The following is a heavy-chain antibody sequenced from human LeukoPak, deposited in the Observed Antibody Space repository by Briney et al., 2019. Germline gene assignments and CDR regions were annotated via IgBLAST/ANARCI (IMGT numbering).Heavy chain of an antibody. Sequence: GALRLSCAASGITFSTYIMSGGRQAPGKGLGWVSAVSGRCDTTYYADSVKGRFTISRDNSKNTLYLQMNGLRAEDTAVYYCAKDRIRYFDRKWYFDLWGRGTLVTVSS. V-gene: IGHV3-23*01. CDR1: GITFSTYI. D-gene: IGHD3-22*01. J-gene: IGHJ2*01. CDR2: VSGRCDTT. CDR3: AKDRIRYFDRKWYFDL.